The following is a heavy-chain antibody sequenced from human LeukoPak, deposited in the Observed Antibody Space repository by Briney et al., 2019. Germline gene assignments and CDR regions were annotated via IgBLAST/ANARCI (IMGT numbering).Heavy chain of an antibody. CDR3: ARGGNSDYYYYGMDV. Sequence: GESLQISCQGSGYSFTSYWIGWVRQMPGKGLEWMGIIYPGDSDTRYSPSFQGQVTISADKSISTAYLQWSSLKASDTAMYYCARGGNSDYYYYGMDVWGQGTTVTVSS. V-gene: IGHV5-51*01. CDR1: GYSFTSYW. D-gene: IGHD4-23*01. CDR2: IYPGDSDT. J-gene: IGHJ6*02.